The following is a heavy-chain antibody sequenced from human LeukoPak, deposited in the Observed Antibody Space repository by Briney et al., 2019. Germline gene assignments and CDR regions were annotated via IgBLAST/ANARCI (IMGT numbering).Heavy chain of an antibody. V-gene: IGHV3-74*01. J-gene: IGHJ4*02. Sequence: GESLRLSCAASGFTFNTYWMHWVRQAPGKGLVWVSRLNSDGSDTNYADSVKGRFTISRDNAKNTLYLQMNSLRAEDTAVYYCVRESTSVTLFGFDCWGQGTLVTVSS. D-gene: IGHD4-17*01. CDR1: GFTFNTYW. CDR3: VRESTSVTLFGFDC. CDR2: LNSDGSDT.